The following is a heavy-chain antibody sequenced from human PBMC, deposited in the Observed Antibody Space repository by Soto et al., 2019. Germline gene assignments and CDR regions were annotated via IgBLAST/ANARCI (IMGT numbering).Heavy chain of an antibody. V-gene: IGHV3-33*01. J-gene: IGHJ3*02. CDR3: ATSSKEAGDRHDAFDI. Sequence: GGSLRLSCAASGFTFSSYGMHWVRQAPGKGLEWVAVIWYDGSNKYYADSVKGRFTISRDNSKNTLYLQMNSLRAEDTAVYYCATSSKEAGDRHDAFDIWGQGTMVTVSS. CDR1: GFTFSSYG. CDR2: IWYDGSNK. D-gene: IGHD7-27*01.